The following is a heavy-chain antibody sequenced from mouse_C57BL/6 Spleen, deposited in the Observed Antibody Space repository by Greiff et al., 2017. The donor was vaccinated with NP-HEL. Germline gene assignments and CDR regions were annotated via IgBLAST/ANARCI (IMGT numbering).Heavy chain of an antibody. CDR1: GYAFSSSW. J-gene: IGHJ4*01. CDR3: AKYYYGSSYVYAMDY. Sequence: QVQLQQSGPELVKPGASVKISCKASGYAFSSSWMNWVKQRPGKGLEWIGRIYPGDGDTNYNGKFKGKATLTADKSSSTAYMQLSSLTSEDSAVYFCAKYYYGSSYVYAMDYWGQGTSVTVSS. CDR2: IYPGDGDT. D-gene: IGHD1-1*01. V-gene: IGHV1-82*01.